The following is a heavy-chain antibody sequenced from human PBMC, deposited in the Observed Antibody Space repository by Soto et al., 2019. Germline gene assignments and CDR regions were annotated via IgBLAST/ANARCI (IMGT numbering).Heavy chain of an antibody. CDR2: ISGGGNYI. J-gene: IGHJ4*02. Sequence: GGSLRLSCAASGFTLSSSTMNWVRQAPGKGLEWVSSISGGGNYIYYADSVKGRFTISRDNAKNSLYLQMNSLRAEDTAVYYCAGDRLEFWGQGTLVTVSS. CDR3: AGDRLEF. CDR1: GFTLSSST. D-gene: IGHD3-22*01. V-gene: IGHV3-21*01.